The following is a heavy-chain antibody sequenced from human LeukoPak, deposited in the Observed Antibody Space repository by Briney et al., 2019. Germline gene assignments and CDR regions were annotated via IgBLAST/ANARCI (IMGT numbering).Heavy chain of an antibody. V-gene: IGHV1-24*01. CDR2: FDPEDGET. Sequence: ASVKVSCKVSGYTLTELSMHWVRQAPGKGLEWMGGFDPEDGETIYAQKFQGRVTMTEDTSTDTAYMELSSLRSEDTAVYYCATSMVRGVISALDYWGQGTLATVSS. CDR1: GYTLTELS. J-gene: IGHJ4*02. CDR3: ATSMVRGVISALDY. D-gene: IGHD3-10*01.